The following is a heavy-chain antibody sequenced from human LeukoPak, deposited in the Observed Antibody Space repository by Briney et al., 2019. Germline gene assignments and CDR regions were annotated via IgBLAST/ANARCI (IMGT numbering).Heavy chain of an antibody. CDR1: GGTFSSYA. CDR3: ATNPMTGYHLGDHFYFYMAV. D-gene: IGHD1-20*01. V-gene: IGHV1-69*05. J-gene: IGHJ6*03. Sequence: SVKVSCKASGGTFSSYAISWVRQAPGQGLEWIGGLRPVFGPINSAQKFQDRVTLTKDDSTTTAYMELRSLRSEDTAVYYCATNPMTGYHLGDHFYFYMAVWGKGTTVTVS. CDR2: LRPVFGPI.